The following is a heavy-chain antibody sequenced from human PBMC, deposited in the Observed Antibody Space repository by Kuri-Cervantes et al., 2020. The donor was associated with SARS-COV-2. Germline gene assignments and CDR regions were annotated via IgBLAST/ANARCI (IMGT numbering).Heavy chain of an antibody. CDR3: ARDANYGSRLPRKFDY. Sequence: GESLKISCVASGFIFSTYSMNWVRQAPGKGLEWVSYISSSSSTIYYADSVKGRFTISRANAKNSLYLQMNSLRDEDTAVYYCARDANYGSRLPRKFDYWGQGTLVTVSS. J-gene: IGHJ4*02. CDR2: ISSSSSTI. D-gene: IGHD5-12*01. CDR1: GFIFSTYS. V-gene: IGHV3-48*02.